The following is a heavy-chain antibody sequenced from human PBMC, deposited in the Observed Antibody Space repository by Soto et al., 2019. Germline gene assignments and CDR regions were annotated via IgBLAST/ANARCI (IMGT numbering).Heavy chain of an antibody. CDR3: AKEPYDSNGYNFDY. V-gene: IGHV3-23*04. CDR1: GFTVSSNY. J-gene: IGHJ4*02. Sequence: EVQLVESGGGLIQPGGSLRLSCAASGFTVSSNYMSWVRQAPGKGLEWVLGISASGGRTYYADSVKGRFTISRDNSKNTLYLQMNSLRAEDTAVYYCAKEPYDSNGYNFDYWGQGTLVTVSS. CDR2: SASGGRT. D-gene: IGHD3-22*01.